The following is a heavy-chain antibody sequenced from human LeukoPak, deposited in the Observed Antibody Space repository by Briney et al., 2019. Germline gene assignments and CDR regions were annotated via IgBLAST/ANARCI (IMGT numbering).Heavy chain of an antibody. Sequence: GGSLRLSCAASGFTFSSYWMSWVRKAPGEGLEWVANIKQDGTVKYYMDSVKGRFSISRDNAKNSLYLQMNALRAEDTAVYYCARDVRPDYWGQGTLVTVST. CDR1: GFTFSSYW. V-gene: IGHV3-7*04. CDR3: ARDVRPDY. CDR2: IKQDGTVK. D-gene: IGHD6-6*01. J-gene: IGHJ4*02.